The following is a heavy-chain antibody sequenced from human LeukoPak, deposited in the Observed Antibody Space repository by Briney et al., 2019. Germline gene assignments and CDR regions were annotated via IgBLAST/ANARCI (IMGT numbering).Heavy chain of an antibody. J-gene: IGHJ5*02. V-gene: IGHV3-11*01. CDR3: ARGRWWTWFDP. Sequence: GGSLRLSCAASGFSFSDCYMTWIRQAPGKGLEWVSYISSSGGTIIYADSVKGRFTMSRDNAKNSLYLQMNSLRAEDTAVYYCARGRWWTWFDPWGQGTLVTVSS. CDR1: GFSFSDCY. CDR2: ISSSGGTI. D-gene: IGHD2-8*02.